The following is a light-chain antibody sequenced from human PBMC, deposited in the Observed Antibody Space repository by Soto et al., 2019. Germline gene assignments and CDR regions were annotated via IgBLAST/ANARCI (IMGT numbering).Light chain of an antibody. CDR3: HLRET. Sequence: EIVLTQSPATLSLSPGERATLSCRASQSVSSYLAWYQQKPGQAPRLLIYDASNRATGIPARFSGSGSGTDFTLTISSLEPEDFAVYYCHLRETFGGGTKVEIK. J-gene: IGKJ4*01. CDR2: DAS. V-gene: IGKV3-11*01. CDR1: QSVSSY.